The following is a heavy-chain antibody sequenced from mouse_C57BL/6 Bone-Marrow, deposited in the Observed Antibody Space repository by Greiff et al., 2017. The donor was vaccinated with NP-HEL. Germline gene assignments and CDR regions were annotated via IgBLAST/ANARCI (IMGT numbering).Heavy chain of an antibody. D-gene: IGHD2-2*01. CDR2: FYPGSGSI. J-gene: IGHJ3*01. Sequence: QVQLQQPGAELVKPGASVKLSCKASGYTFTSYWMHWVKQRSGQGLEWIGWFYPGSGSIKYNEKFKDKATLTADKSSSTVYMELSRLTSEDSAVYFCARHEGGGYHAWFAYWGQGTLVTVSA. CDR3: ARHEGGGYHAWFAY. CDR1: GYTFTSYW. V-gene: IGHV1-62-2*01.